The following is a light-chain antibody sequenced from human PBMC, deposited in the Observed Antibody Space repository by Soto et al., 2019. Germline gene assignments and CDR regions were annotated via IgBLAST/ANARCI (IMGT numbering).Light chain of an antibody. J-gene: IGKJ2*01. V-gene: IGKV3-11*01. CDR3: QQRSTWPPT. CDR1: QSVYSY. Sequence: EIVLTQSPATLSLSPGERATLSCRASQSVYSYLAWYQQKPGQAPRLLIYDASNRATGIPARFSGSGSGTDFTLTINSLEPEDFSLYYCQQRSTWPPTFGQGTKLEIK. CDR2: DAS.